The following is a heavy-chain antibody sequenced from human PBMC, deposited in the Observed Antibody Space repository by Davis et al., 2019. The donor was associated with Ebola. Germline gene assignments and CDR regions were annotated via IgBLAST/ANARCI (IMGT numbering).Heavy chain of an antibody. D-gene: IGHD6-19*01. V-gene: IGHV5-10-1*01. Sequence: GGSLRLSCTASGYSFTSYWISWVRQMPGKGLEWMGSIDPSDSYTNYSPSFQGHVTISADKSISTAYLQWSSLKASDTAMYYCARPHTIAVAGTGLDFEHWGQGTLVTVSS. J-gene: IGHJ1*01. CDR2: IDPSDSYT. CDR1: GYSFTSYW. CDR3: ARPHTIAVAGTGLDFEH.